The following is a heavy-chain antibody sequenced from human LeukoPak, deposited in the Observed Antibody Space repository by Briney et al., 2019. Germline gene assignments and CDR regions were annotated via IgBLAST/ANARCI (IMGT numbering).Heavy chain of an antibody. Sequence: GGSLRLSCAASGFTVRSNYMSWVRQAPGKGLEWVSDIYSGGSTYYANSVKGRFTISRNNSKNTLYLQMNSLRAEGTAVYYCASSPRGIQVFDMGGGGTMVTVP. V-gene: IGHV3-66*01. D-gene: IGHD3-16*01. CDR3: ASSPRGIQVFDM. CDR1: GFTVRSNY. J-gene: IGHJ3*02. CDR2: IYSGGST.